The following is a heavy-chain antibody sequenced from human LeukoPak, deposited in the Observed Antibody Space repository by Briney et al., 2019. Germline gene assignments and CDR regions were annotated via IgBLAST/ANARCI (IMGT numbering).Heavy chain of an antibody. CDR3: ARLPYYYDSSGTT. J-gene: IGHJ5*02. CDR1: GGSFSGYY. CDR2: INHSGST. Sequence: SETLSLTCAVYGGSFSGYYWSWIRQPPGKGLEWIGEINHSGSTNYNPSLKSRVTISADTSKNQFSLKLSSVTAADTAVYYCARLPYYYDSSGTTWGQGTLVTVS. V-gene: IGHV4-34*01. D-gene: IGHD3-22*01.